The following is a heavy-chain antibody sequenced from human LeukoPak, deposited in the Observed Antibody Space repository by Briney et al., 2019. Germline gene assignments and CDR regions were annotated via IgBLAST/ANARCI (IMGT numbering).Heavy chain of an antibody. CDR2: INVCNGNK. V-gene: IGHV1-18*01. D-gene: IGHD2-2*01. Sequence: ASVKVSCKASGYTFTRYGISWVRQAPGQGLEWMGWINVCNGNKNYAQKLQGRVTMTTDRSSTTAYMELRSLRSDDTAVYYCARGIVVQPAAIPSYMDVWGKGTTVTVSS. CDR3: ARGIVVQPAAIPSYMDV. J-gene: IGHJ6*03. CDR1: GYTFTRYG.